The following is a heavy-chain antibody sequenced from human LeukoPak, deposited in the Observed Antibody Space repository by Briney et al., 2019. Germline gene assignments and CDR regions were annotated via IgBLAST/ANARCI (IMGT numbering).Heavy chain of an antibody. Sequence: PSETLSLTCTVSGYSISNGYYWGWIRQPPGKGLEWVGSISHRGSTYYNPSLRSRITISLDRSKQKFSLKLTSVTAADTAVYYCARVGHYGAALDYWGQGTLVTVSS. D-gene: IGHD4-17*01. CDR2: ISHRGST. CDR1: GYSISNGYY. CDR3: ARVGHYGAALDY. J-gene: IGHJ4*02. V-gene: IGHV4-38-2*02.